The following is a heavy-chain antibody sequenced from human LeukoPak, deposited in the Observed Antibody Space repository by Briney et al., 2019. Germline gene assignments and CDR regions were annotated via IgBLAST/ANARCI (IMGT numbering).Heavy chain of an antibody. D-gene: IGHD4-23*01. CDR3: ARDYGGHAIFDY. Sequence: SETLSLTCAVPGYSISSGYYWGWIRQPPGKGLEWIGSIYHSGSTYHNPSLKSRVTISVDTSKNQFSLKLSSVTAADTAVYYCARDYGGHAIFDYWGQGTLVTVSS. CDR2: IYHSGST. V-gene: IGHV4-38-2*01. J-gene: IGHJ4*02. CDR1: GYSISSGYY.